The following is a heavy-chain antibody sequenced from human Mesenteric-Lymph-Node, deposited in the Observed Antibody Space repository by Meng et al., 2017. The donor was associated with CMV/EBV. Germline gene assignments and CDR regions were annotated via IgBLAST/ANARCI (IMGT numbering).Heavy chain of an antibody. Sequence: QLQLQESVPGLVKPSETLSVTCTVPGGSISSSSYYWGWIRQPPGKGLEWIGSIYYSGSTYYNPSLKSRVTISVDTSKNQSSLKLSSVAAADTAVYYCARDGDYYDSSGYNPFDYWGQGTLVTVSS. CDR1: GGSISSSSYY. V-gene: IGHV4-39*07. CDR3: ARDGDYYDSSGYNPFDY. J-gene: IGHJ4*02. D-gene: IGHD3-22*01. CDR2: IYYSGST.